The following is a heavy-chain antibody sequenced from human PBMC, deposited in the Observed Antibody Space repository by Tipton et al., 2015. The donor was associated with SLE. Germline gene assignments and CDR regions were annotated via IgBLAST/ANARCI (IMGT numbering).Heavy chain of an antibody. CDR2: IYHTGHT. CDR3: ARDRWDRTEGFDH. Sequence: TLSLTCTVSDYSVTNDFYWGWIRQPPGKGLEWIASIYHTGHTYYRPSLVSRLSMSIDTSHNRFSLTLHSVTAADTAIYYCARDRWDRTEGFDHWGQGLLVTVSS. J-gene: IGHJ5*02. V-gene: IGHV4-38-2*02. CDR1: DYSVTNDFY. D-gene: IGHD1-26*01.